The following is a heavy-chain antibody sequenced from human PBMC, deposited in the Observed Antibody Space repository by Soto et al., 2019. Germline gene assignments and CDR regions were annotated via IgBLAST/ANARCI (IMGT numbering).Heavy chain of an antibody. J-gene: IGHJ6*02. D-gene: IGHD3-3*01. V-gene: IGHV4-31*03. CDR1: GGSISSGGYY. CDR3: ARELTGGLRFLGVVMDV. CDR2: IYYSGSS. Sequence: SETLSLTCTVSGGSISSGGYYWSWIRQHPGQGLEWIGYIYYSGSSYYNPSLKSRVTISVDTSKNQFSLKLSSVTAPETAVYYCARELTGGLRFLGVVMDVWGQGTTVTVSS.